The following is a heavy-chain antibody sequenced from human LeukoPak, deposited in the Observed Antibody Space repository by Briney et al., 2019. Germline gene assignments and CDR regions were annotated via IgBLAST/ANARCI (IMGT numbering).Heavy chain of an antibody. CDR2: MNPNSGNT. J-gene: IGHJ4*02. D-gene: IGHD5-18*01. Sequence: ASVKVSCKASGYTFTSYDINWVRQATGQGLEWMGWMNPNSGNTGYAQKLQGRVTMTTDTSTSTAYMELRSLRSDDTAVYYCAGDKQLWPTRVDFAGQGTLVTVST. V-gene: IGHV1-8*01. CDR1: GYTFTSYD. CDR3: AGDKQLWPTRVDF.